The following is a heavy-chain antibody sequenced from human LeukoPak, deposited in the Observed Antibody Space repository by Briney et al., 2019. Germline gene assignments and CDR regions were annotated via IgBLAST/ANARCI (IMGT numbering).Heavy chain of an antibody. CDR1: GGSFSGYY. D-gene: IGHD1-14*01. J-gene: IGHJ4*02. CDR2: INHSGST. Sequence: PSETLSLTCAVYGGSFSGYYWSWIRQPPGKGLEWIGEINHSGSTNYNPSLKSRVTISVDTSKNQFSLKLSSVTAADTAVYYCAREGPGFDFWGQGTLVTVSS. V-gene: IGHV4-34*01. CDR3: AREGPGFDF.